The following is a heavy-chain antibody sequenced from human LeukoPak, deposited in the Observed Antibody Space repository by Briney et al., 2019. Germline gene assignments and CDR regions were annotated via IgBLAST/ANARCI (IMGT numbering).Heavy chain of an antibody. V-gene: IGHV4-34*01. D-gene: IGHD3-10*01. CDR1: GGSFSGNY. CDR2: INHSGST. Sequence: SETLSLTCAVYGGSFSGNYWNWIRQPPGKGLEWIGEINHSGSTNYNPSLKSRVTISVDTSKNQFSLKLSSVTAADTAVYYCARRSHYTHYYYCMDVWGKGTTVTISS. J-gene: IGHJ6*03. CDR3: ARRSHYTHYYYCMDV.